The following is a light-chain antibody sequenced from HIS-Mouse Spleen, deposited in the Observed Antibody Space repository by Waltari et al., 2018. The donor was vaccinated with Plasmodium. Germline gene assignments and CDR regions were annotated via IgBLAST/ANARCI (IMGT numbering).Light chain of an antibody. CDR3: YSTDSSGNHRV. CDR2: EDR. CDR1: ALPKKY. Sequence: SYELTQPPSVSVSPGQTARITCSGDALPKKYAYWYQQKSGQAPVLVIYEDRKRPSGIRERFSGARSGTMATLTISGDQVEDEADYYCYSTDSSGNHRVFGGGTKLTVL. J-gene: IGLJ3*02. V-gene: IGLV3-10*01.